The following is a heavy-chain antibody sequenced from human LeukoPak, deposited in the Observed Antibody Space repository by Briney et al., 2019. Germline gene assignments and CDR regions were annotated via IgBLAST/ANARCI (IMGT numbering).Heavy chain of an antibody. CDR2: MNPNSGNT. CDR1: GYTFTSYD. V-gene: IGHV1-8*03. D-gene: IGHD6-19*01. Sequence: GASVKVSCKASGYTFTSYDINWVRQATGQGLEWMGWMNPNSGNTGYAQKFQGRVTITRNTSISTAYMELSSLRSEDTAVYYCARVRKSVAGTKVRLYYYYYYMDVWGKGTTVTVSS. CDR3: ARVRKSVAGTKVRLYYYYYYMDV. J-gene: IGHJ6*03.